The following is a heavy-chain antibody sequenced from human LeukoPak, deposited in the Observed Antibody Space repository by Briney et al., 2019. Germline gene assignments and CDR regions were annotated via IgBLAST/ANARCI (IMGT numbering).Heavy chain of an antibody. CDR1: GFTVSSNY. J-gene: IGHJ1*01. CDR2: IKQDGSER. CDR3: AKDASWLVQGYFQH. V-gene: IGHV3-7*01. Sequence: PGGSLRLSCAASGFTVSSNYMSWVRQAPGKGREWVANIKQDGSERYYVDSVKGRFTISRDNAKNSLYLQMNSLGAEDTAVYYCAKDASWLVQGYFQHWGQGTLVTVSS. D-gene: IGHD6-19*01.